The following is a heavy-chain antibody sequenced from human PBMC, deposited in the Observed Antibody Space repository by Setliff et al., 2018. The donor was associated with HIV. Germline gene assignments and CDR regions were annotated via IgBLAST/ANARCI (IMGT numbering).Heavy chain of an antibody. J-gene: IGHJ4*02. Sequence: SCKTSGCTFTDHYINWLQQAPGKGFEWMGRISPKYGVTNYAEKFQGKVTITADASKDTVYIEVRSLRYEDTAQYYCVVGAFSWGKYYWGQGTQVTVSS. V-gene: IGHV1-69-2*01. CDR1: GCTFTDHY. D-gene: IGHD3-16*01. CDR3: VVGAFSWGKYY. CDR2: ISPKYGVT.